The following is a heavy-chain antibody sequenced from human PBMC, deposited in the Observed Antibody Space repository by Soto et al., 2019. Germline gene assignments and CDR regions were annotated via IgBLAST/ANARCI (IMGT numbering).Heavy chain of an antibody. Sequence: PSETLSLTCAVYGGSLSDYYWSWIRQPPGKGLEWIGEINHSGSTNYNPSLKSRVTISVDTSKNQFSLKVTSVTAADTAVYYCAGPGGYSYGQFGLWGQGTLVTAPQ. D-gene: IGHD5-18*01. V-gene: IGHV4-34*01. CDR3: AGPGGYSYGQFGL. CDR2: INHSGST. CDR1: GGSLSDYY. J-gene: IGHJ4*02.